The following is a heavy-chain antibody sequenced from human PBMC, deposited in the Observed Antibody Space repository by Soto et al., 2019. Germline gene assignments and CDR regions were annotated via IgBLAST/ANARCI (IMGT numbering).Heavy chain of an antibody. CDR2: THSSGNT. J-gene: IGHJ4*02. Sequence: SETLSLTCPVSGGSLTNYYWSWIRQPPGKRLEYIGYTHSSGNTYYNPSLKRRVTISGDASQNRCSRSVMSLTAGYTAVYHCVGSLSEWARIDFWGQGTLVTGSS. D-gene: IGHD3-3*01. V-gene: IGHV4-59*03. CDR1: GGSLTNYY. CDR3: VGSLSEWARIDF.